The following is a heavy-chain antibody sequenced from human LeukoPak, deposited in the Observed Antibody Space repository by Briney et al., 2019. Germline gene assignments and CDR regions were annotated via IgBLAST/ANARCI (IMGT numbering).Heavy chain of an antibody. V-gene: IGHV3-74*01. D-gene: IGHD2/OR15-2a*01. CDR2: INTDGSRT. CDR1: GFTFSNYW. Sequence: GGSLRLSCAASGFTFSNYWMHWVRQAPGKGLVWVSRINTDGSRTSYAYSVKGRFTISRDNAKNTLYLQMNSLRVEDMAVYYCARDRNSMMRAWFDPWGQGTLVTVSS. J-gene: IGHJ5*02. CDR3: ARDRNSMMRAWFDP.